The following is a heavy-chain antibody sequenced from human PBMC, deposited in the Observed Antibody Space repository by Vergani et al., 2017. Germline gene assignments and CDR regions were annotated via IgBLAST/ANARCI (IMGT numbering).Heavy chain of an antibody. CDR2: IKSKTDGGTT. Sequence: EVQLVESGGGLVKPGGSLRLSCAASGFTFSNAWMSWVRQAPGKGLEWVGRIKSKTDGGTTDYAAPVKGRFTISRDDSKNTLYLQMNSLKTEDTAVYYCITDPFSDCSGGSCFYLSDYWGQGTLVTVSS. CDR3: ITDPFSDCSGGSCFYLSDY. J-gene: IGHJ4*02. CDR1: GFTFSNAW. D-gene: IGHD2-15*01. V-gene: IGHV3-15*01.